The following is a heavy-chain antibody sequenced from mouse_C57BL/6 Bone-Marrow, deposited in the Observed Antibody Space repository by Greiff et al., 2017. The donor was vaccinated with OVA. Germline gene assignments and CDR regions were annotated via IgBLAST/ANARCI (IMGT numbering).Heavy chain of an antibody. V-gene: IGHV1-54*01. CDR1: GYAFTNYL. Sequence: VKVVESGAELVRPGTSVKVSCKASGYAFTNYLIEWVKQRPGQGLEWIGVINPGSGGTNYNEKFKGKATLTADKSSSTAYMQLSGLTSEDSAVYFCASSYDYDAMDYWGQGTSVTVSS. J-gene: IGHJ4*01. CDR2: INPGSGGT. CDR3: ASSYDYDAMDY.